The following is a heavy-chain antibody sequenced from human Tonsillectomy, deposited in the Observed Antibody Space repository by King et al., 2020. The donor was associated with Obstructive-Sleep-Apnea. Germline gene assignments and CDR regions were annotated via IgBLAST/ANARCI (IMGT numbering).Heavy chain of an antibody. V-gene: IGHV4-4*07. CDR2: RFTSGST. CDR3: ARDVPYDWLVPYYYYGMDV. D-gene: IGHD3-9*01. J-gene: IGHJ6*02. Sequence: QVQLQESGPGLVKPSETLSLTCTVSGGSISSYSWAWIRQPAGGGLEWIVRRFTSGSTNCNPSLKSRVTISVDTSKKQFSLKMSSVTAADTAVYYCARDVPYDWLVPYYYYGMDVWGQGTTVTVSS. CDR1: GGSISSYS.